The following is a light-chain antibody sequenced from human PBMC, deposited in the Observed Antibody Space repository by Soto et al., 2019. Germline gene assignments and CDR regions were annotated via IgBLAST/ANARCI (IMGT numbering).Light chain of an antibody. V-gene: IGKV3D-15*01. J-gene: IGKJ2*01. CDR1: QSVSSN. CDR2: DTS. Sequence: EILITQSPATLSVSPGERATLSCRASQSVSSNLAWYQQKPGQAPRLLIYDTSNRATGIPDRLSGSGSGTEFTLPINSLQPDDFVTYYCQQYDNYYTFGQGTKVDIK. CDR3: QQYDNYYT.